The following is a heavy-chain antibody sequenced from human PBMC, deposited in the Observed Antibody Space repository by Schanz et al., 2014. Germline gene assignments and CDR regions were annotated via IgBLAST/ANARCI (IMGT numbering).Heavy chain of an antibody. V-gene: IGHV4-39*02. CDR1: GDSISTSYY. J-gene: IGHJ4*02. CDR3: ARPNSASYRIYYFDY. D-gene: IGHD1-26*01. Sequence: QVQLQESGPGLVKPSETLSLTCTVSGDSISTSYYWGWIRQPPGKGLEWIGGVYYSGGSDYNPPHNHGAHMRIDTPRTRFPRRLRMSTAADTAVYYCARPNSASYRIYYFDYWGQGTLVTVSS. CDR2: VYYSGGS.